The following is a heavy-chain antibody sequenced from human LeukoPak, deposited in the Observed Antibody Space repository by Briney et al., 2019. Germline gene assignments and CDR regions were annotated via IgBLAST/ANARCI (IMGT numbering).Heavy chain of an antibody. CDR1: GGSISSGDYY. J-gene: IGHJ5*02. CDR3: ARAGAWQIDP. CDR2: IFYSGST. D-gene: IGHD3-10*01. Sequence: SQTLSLTCTVSGGSISSGDYYWSWIRQPPGKGLEWIGYIFYSGSTNYNPSLKSRVTISVDKSKNQFSLKLKSVTAADTAVYYCARAGAWQIDPWGQGTLVTVSS. V-gene: IGHV4-61*08.